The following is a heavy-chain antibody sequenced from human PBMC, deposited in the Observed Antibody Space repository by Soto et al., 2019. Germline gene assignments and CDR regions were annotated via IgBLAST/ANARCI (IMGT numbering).Heavy chain of an antibody. CDR3: ARVCCYGRLEY. CDR2: VSYLGHP. V-gene: IGHV4-61*08. D-gene: IGHD2-15*01. J-gene: IGHJ4*02. Sequence: QVHLQESGPGLVKPAETLSLTCAVSGGSVSTVGSFWTWIRRPPEKGLEVIGQVSYLGHPIYNSSLRSRVAISLDTSTNQFSLRLASVTAADTAVYYCARVCCYGRLEYWGQGTPVTVSS. CDR1: GGSVSTVGSF.